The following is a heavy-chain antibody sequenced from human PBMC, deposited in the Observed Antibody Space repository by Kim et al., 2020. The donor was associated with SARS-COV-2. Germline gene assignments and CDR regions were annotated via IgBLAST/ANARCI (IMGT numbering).Heavy chain of an antibody. V-gene: IGHV1-46*01. Sequence: ASVKVSRKASGYTFTSYYMHWVRQAPGQGLEWMGIINPSGGSTSYAQKFQGRVTMTRDTSTSTVYMELSSLRSEDTAVYYCARDRWSQHLVGSNPSFDWFDPWGQGTLVTVSS. CDR2: INPSGGST. D-gene: IGHD6-13*01. J-gene: IGHJ5*02. CDR3: ARDRWSQHLVGSNPSFDWFDP. CDR1: GYTFTSYY.